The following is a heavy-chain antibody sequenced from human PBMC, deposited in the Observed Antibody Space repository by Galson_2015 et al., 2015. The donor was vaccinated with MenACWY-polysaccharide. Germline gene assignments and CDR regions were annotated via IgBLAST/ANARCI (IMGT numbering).Heavy chain of an antibody. D-gene: IGHD2/OR15-2a*01. V-gene: IGHV3-74*01. CDR3: ARDRVDVSVIDAHTLFDPSHSNTQPCPRLSGCSFADTVSSWRCL. Sequence: SLRLSCAASGFTFSRHWMHWVRQAPGKGLVWVSRTNSDGSRTDHADSVKGRFTISRDNAKDTLHLEMNSLRAEDTAVYYCARDRVDVSVIDAHTLFDPSHSNTQPCPRLSGCSFADTVSSWRCLW. CDR1: GFTFSRHW. CDR2: TNSDGSRT. J-gene: IGHJ2*01.